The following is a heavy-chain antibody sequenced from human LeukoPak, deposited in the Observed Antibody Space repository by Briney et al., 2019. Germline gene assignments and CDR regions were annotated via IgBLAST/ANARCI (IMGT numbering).Heavy chain of an antibody. CDR2: IYSGGST. CDR3: ARAGPYDAFDI. J-gene: IGHJ3*02. Sequence: PGGSLRLSCAASGFSVNSNYMSWVRQAPGKGLEWVLVIYSGGSTYYADSVKGRFTISRHISKNMLYLQMNSLRAEDTAVYYCARAGPYDAFDIWGQGTMVTVSS. D-gene: IGHD1-14*01. CDR1: GFSVNSNY. V-gene: IGHV3-53*04.